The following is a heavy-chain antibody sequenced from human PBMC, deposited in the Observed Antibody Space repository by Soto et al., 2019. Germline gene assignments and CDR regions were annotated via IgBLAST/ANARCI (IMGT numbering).Heavy chain of an antibody. Sequence: SETLSLTCTVSGGSITSSSYYWGWIRQPPGKGLEWIGSIYYSGSTYYNPSLKSRVTISVDTSKNQFSLKLSSVTAAHTAVYYCATQEVGGTYVYTFDPWGQGTLVTVS. J-gene: IGHJ5*02. CDR3: ATQEVGGTYVYTFDP. CDR1: GGSITSSSYY. CDR2: IYYSGST. V-gene: IGHV4-39*01. D-gene: IGHD1-26*01.